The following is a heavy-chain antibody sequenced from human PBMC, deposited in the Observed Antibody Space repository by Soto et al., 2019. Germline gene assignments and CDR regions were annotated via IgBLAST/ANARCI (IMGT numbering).Heavy chain of an antibody. D-gene: IGHD5-18*01. Sequence: SETLSLTCTVSGGSITNYYYSWIRQPPGKGLEWIGYIFHTGTTSYNPSLKSRVTLSVDTSQSQFSLKLNSVTAADTAVYYCARHRYSYGVYYFDYWGQGTLVTVSS. J-gene: IGHJ4*02. V-gene: IGHV4-59*08. CDR3: ARHRYSYGVYYFDY. CDR2: IFHTGTT. CDR1: GGSITNYY.